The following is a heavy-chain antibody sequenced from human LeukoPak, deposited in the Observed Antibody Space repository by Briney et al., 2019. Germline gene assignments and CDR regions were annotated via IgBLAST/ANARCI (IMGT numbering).Heavy chain of an antibody. CDR2: INHSGAT. CDR1: GGSFSGNN. J-gene: IGHJ5*01. CDR3: ARGSPKHDS. V-gene: IGHV4-34*01. Sequence: SETLSLTCAVYGGSFSGNNWNWIRQPPGKGLEWIGEINHSGATKYNPSLKRRLTISVDPSKTQFPLKLKSVTAADTAVYYCARGSPKHDSWGQGTLVTVPS.